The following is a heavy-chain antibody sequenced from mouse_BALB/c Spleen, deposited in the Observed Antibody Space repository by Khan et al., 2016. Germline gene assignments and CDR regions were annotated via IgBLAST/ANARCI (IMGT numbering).Heavy chain of an antibody. CDR2: INPSTGYT. CDR3: AIYDGYYLDY. J-gene: IGHJ2*01. Sequence: QVQLQQSGAELAKPGASVKMSCKASGYTFTSYWMHWVKQRPGQGLEWFGYINPSTGYTEYNQKFKDKAKLTADKSSSTAYMQLSSLTSEDSAVYYCAIYDGYYLDYWGQGTTLTVSS. D-gene: IGHD2-3*01. V-gene: IGHV1-7*01. CDR1: GYTFTSYW.